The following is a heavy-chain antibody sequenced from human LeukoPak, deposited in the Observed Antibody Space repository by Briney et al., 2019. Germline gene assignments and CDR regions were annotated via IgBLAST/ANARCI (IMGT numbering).Heavy chain of an antibody. CDR2: IYYSGST. D-gene: IGHD6-19*01. CDR1: GGSISSSF. CDR3: ARGKEVAGNRFDP. V-gene: IGHV4-59*01. J-gene: IGHJ5*02. Sequence: SETLSLTCTVSGGSISSSFWSWIRQPPGEGLGWIGYIYYSGSTNYNPSLKSRATISVDTSKNQFSLKLSSVTAADTAVYYCARGKEVAGNRFDPWGQGTLVTVSS.